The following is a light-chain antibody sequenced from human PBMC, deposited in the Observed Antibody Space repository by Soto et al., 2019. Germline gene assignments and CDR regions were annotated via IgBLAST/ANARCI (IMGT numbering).Light chain of an antibody. Sequence: SYELTQPLSVSVALGQTARITCGGNNIGSKNVHWYQQKPGQAPVVVIYRDSKRPSGIPERFSGSNSGNTATLTISRAQAGDEADYYCQVWDSSTGVFGGGTKLTVL. CDR2: RDS. V-gene: IGLV3-9*01. CDR1: NIGSKN. CDR3: QVWDSSTGV. J-gene: IGLJ2*01.